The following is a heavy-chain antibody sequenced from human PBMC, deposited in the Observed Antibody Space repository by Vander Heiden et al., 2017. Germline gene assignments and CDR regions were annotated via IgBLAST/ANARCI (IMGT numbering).Heavy chain of an antibody. CDR1: GYTFSNYY. D-gene: IGHD3-16*01. J-gene: IGHJ3*01. V-gene: IGHV1-46*01. Sequence: QVQLVQSGAEVKKPGASVKVSCKASGYTFSNYYLHWVRQGPENGLWWMGFINPSGPTTTYTQNFHGRVTMTRDTSTTTVYMELRSLKSEDSAMYYCARGGLYDWRTRALGGLDFWGQGTMVTVSS. CDR3: ARGGLYDWRTRALGGLDF. CDR2: INPSGPTT.